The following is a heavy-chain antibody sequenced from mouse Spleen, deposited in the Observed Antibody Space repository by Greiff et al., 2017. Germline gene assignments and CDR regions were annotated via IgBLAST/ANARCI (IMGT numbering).Heavy chain of an antibody. Sequence: QVQLQQSDAELVKPGASVKISCKVSGYTFTDHTIHWMKQRPEQGLEWIGYIYPRDGSTKYNEKFKGKATLTADKSSSTAYMHLNSLTSEDSAIYYCAREDHYGSSPFAYWGQGTLVTVSA. V-gene: IGHV1-78*01. D-gene: IGHD1-1*01. CDR3: AREDHYGSSPFAY. CDR1: GYTFTDHT. CDR2: IYPRDGST. J-gene: IGHJ3*01.